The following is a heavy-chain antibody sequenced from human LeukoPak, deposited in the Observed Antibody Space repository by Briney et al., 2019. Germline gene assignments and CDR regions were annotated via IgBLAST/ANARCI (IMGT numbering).Heavy chain of an antibody. CDR1: GGTFSSYA. Sequence: GASVKVSCKASGGTFSSYAISWVRQAPGQGLEWMGGIIPIFGTANYAQKFQGRVTITTDESTSTAYMELSSLRSEDTAVYYCAGRDYYGSGRSKNLDCWGQGTLVTVSS. J-gene: IGHJ4*02. CDR3: AGRDYYGSGRSKNLDC. CDR2: IIPIFGTA. D-gene: IGHD3-10*01. V-gene: IGHV1-69*05.